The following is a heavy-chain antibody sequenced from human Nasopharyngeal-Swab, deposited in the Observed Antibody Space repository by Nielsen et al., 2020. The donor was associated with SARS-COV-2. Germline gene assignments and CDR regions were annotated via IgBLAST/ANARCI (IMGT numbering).Heavy chain of an antibody. D-gene: IGHD3-10*01. CDR3: ARYHYGSGSPSMDV. CDR2: IYYSGST. Sequence: SETLSLTCTVSGGSVSSGSYYWRWLPQPPGKGREWIGYIYYSGSTNYNPSLKSRVTISVDTSKNQFSLKLSSVTAADTAVYYCARYHYGSGSPSMDVWGQGTTVTVSS. CDR1: GGSVSSGSYY. J-gene: IGHJ6*02. V-gene: IGHV4-61*01.